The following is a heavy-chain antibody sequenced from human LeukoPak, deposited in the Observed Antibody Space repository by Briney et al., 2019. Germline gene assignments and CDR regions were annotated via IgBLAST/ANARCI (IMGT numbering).Heavy chain of an antibody. Sequence: PGGSLRLSCAASGFIFSSYWMSWVRQAPGKGLEWVANIKQDGSEKYYVDSVKGRFTISRDNAKKSVYVQMNSLRVEDTAVYYCARGYYDFWSGYYSYYYYMDVWGKGTTVTASS. CDR3: ARGYYDFWSGYYSYYYYMDV. J-gene: IGHJ6*03. V-gene: IGHV3-7*01. CDR2: IKQDGSEK. D-gene: IGHD3-3*01. CDR1: GFIFSSYW.